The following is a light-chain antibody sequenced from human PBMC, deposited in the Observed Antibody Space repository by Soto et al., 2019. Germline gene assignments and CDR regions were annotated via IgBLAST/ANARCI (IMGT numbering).Light chain of an antibody. Sequence: DIQMTQSPSSLSASVGDRVTMTSQASQDISNYLNWYQQKPGKAPKLLIYDASNLETGVPSRFSGSGSGTDFTFTISSLQPEDIATYYCHQYDNLPPTFGQGTKVEIK. CDR1: QDISNY. V-gene: IGKV1-33*01. CDR2: DAS. CDR3: HQYDNLPPT. J-gene: IGKJ1*01.